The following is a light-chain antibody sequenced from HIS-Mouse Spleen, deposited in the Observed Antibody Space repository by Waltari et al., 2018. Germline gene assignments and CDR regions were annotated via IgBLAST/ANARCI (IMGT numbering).Light chain of an antibody. CDR2: SNN. J-gene: IGLJ3*02. Sequence: QSVLTQPPSASGTPGQRVTIPCSGRSSNIGSNTVNWYQQRPGTAPKLLIYSNNQRPSGVPDRFSGSKSGTSASLAISGLQSEDEADYYCAAWDDSLNGPVFGGGTKLTVL. CDR3: AAWDDSLNGPV. V-gene: IGLV1-44*01. CDR1: SSNIGSNT.